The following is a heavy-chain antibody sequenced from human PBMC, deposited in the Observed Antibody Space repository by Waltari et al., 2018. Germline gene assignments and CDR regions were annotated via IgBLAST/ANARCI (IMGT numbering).Heavy chain of an antibody. Sequence: QLQLQESGPGLVKPSETLSLTCTVSGGSISSSSYYWGWIRQPPGKGLEWIGSIYYSGSTFHHPSLKSRVTISVDTSKNPFSLKLSSVTAADTAVYYCARRHGYQLRGAYFDYWGQGTLVTGSS. D-gene: IGHD2-2*01. J-gene: IGHJ4*02. CDR2: IYYSGST. CDR1: GGSISSSSYY. CDR3: ARRHGYQLRGAYFDY. V-gene: IGHV4-39*01.